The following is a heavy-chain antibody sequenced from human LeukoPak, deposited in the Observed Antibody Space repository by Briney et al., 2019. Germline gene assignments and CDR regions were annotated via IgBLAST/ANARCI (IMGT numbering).Heavy chain of an antibody. V-gene: IGHV3-23*01. CDR2: ISGSGGTT. CDR3: AKQGTGITMVRGGMDV. Sequence: GGSLRLSCAASGFAFSNYAMSWVRQAPGKGLEWVSAISGSGGTTYYADSVKGRFTISRDNSKNTLYLQMSSLRAEDTAFYYCAKQGTGITMVRGGMDVWGQGTTVTVSS. CDR1: GFAFSNYA. D-gene: IGHD3-10*01. J-gene: IGHJ6*02.